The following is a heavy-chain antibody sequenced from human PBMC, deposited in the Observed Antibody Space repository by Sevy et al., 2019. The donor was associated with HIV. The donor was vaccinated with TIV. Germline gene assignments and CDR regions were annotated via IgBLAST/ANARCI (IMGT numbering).Heavy chain of an antibody. Sequence: GGSLRLSCEASGFTISRYGLHWVRQAPGKGLEWMSGISNDGSKTDYAGAVRGRFIISRDNSKNILHLKMSNLSPEDTAVYHCARGSGYYCFYYGMDVWGQGTTVTVSS. V-gene: IGHV3-30*04. CDR2: ISNDGSKT. J-gene: IGHJ6*02. CDR3: ARGSGYYCFYYGMDV. CDR1: GFTISRYG. D-gene: IGHD3-22*01.